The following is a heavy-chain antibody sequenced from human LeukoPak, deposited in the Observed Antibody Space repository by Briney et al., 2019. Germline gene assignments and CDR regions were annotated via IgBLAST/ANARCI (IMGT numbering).Heavy chain of an antibody. CDR2: IIPIFGTA. V-gene: IGHV1-69*13. D-gene: IGHD6-13*01. Sequence: PSVKVSSKAAARTFTSYAISWVRHAPGQWLEWMGGIIPIFGTANYAQKFQGRVPITADESTGTASMALSSLRSEDTAVYSCARTLYSSSWSSMYYFDYWGQGTMVTVSS. J-gene: IGHJ4*02. CDR1: ARTFTSYA. CDR3: ARTLYSSSWSSMYYFDY.